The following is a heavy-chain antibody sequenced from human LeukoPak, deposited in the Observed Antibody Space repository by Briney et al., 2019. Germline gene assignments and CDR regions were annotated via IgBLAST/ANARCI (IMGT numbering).Heavy chain of an antibody. CDR3: AKVGPIYCSSTSCYDY. V-gene: IGHV3-33*06. J-gene: IGHJ4*02. D-gene: IGHD2-2*01. CDR2: IWYDGSNK. CDR1: GFTFSSYG. Sequence: GESLRLSCAASGFTFSSYGMHWVRQAPGKGLEWVAVIWYDGSNKYYADSVKGRFTISRDNSKNTLYLQMNSLRAEDTAVYYCAKVGPIYCSSTSCYDYWGQGTLVTVSS.